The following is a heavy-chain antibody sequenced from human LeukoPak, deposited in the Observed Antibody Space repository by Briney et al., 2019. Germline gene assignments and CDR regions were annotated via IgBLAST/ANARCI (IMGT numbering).Heavy chain of an antibody. CDR1: GFTFSSYA. V-gene: IGHV3-30*04. D-gene: IGHD3-22*01. CDR2: ISYDGSNK. J-gene: IGHJ4*02. CDR3: ARDQYYDSSGYYGIDY. Sequence: GGSLRLSCAASGFTFSSYAMHWVRQAPGKGLEWVAVISYDGSNKYYADSVKGRFTISRDNSKNTLYLQMNSLRAEDTAVYYCARDQYYDSSGYYGIDYWGQGTLVTVSS.